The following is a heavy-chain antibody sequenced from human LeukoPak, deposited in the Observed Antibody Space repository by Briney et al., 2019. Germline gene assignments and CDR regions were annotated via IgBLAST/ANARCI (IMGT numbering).Heavy chain of an antibody. Sequence: SETLSLTCTVSGGSISSYYWSWLRQPAGKGLEGIGRIYTSGSTNYNPSLKSRVTMSVDTSKNQFSLKLSSVTAADTAVFYCARENSGSYREFDYWGQGTLVTVSS. D-gene: IGHD1-26*01. CDR1: GGSISSYY. J-gene: IGHJ4*02. V-gene: IGHV4-4*07. CDR2: IYTSGST. CDR3: ARENSGSYREFDY.